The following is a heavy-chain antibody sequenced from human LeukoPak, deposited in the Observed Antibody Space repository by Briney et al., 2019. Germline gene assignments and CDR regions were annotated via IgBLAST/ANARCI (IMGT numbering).Heavy chain of an antibody. CDR3: ARVMSYGSGSYYVYYFEY. D-gene: IGHD3-10*01. CDR2: INHSGST. V-gene: IGHV4-34*01. J-gene: IGHJ4*02. Sequence: SETLSLTCAVYGGSFSGYYWSWIRQPPGKGLEWIGEINHSGSTNYNPSLKSRVTMSVDTSKNQFSLKLSSVTAADTAVYYCARVMSYGSGSYYVYYFEYWGQGTLVTVSS. CDR1: GGSFSGYY.